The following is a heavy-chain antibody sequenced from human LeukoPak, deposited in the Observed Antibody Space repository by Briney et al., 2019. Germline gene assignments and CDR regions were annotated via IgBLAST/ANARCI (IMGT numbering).Heavy chain of an antibody. CDR1: GGSISSYY. J-gene: IGHJ4*02. CDR2: IYYSGNT. V-gene: IGHV4-59*01. CDR3: ARENYYLDY. D-gene: IGHD1-7*01. Sequence: SETLSLTCTVSGGSISSYYWSWIRQPPGKGLEWIGYIYYSGNTNYNPSLKSRLTISLDTSKTQFSLKLSSVTAADTAVYYCARENYYLDYWDQGTLVTVSS.